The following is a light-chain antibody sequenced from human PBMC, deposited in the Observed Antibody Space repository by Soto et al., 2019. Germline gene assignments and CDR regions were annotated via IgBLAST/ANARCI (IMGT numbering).Light chain of an antibody. V-gene: IGKV3-20*01. Sequence: EIVLTQSPGTLSLSPGEGGTLSCRASQSISSSYLAWYQQKPGQSPRLLIYAASSRATCIPDRFSGSGSGTDFTLTISRLEPEDFAVYYCQLYGGSLMFSFGQVTKLEIK. J-gene: IGKJ2*01. CDR1: QSISSSY. CDR2: AAS. CDR3: QLYGGSLMFS.